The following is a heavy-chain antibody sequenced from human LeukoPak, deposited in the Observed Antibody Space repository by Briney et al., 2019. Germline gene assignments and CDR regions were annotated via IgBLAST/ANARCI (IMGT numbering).Heavy chain of an antibody. CDR2: IYSAYST. CDR1: GFTVTSNY. D-gene: IGHD4-17*01. Sequence: GGSLRLSCAASGFTVTSNYMSWVRQPPGKGVEWVSIIYSAYSTYYADSVKGRFTISRDDSKNTLSLQMNSLRAEDTAVYYCARNGDYQQSGNWFDPWGQGILVTVSS. CDR3: ARNGDYQQSGNWFDP. J-gene: IGHJ5*02. V-gene: IGHV3-66*01.